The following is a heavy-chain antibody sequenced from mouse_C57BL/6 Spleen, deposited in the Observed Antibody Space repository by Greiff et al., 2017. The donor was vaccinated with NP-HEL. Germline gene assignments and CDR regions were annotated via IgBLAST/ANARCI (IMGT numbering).Heavy chain of an antibody. Sequence: EVKLVESGPGLAKPSQSLSLTCSVTGYSITSDYWNWIRKFPGNKLEYMGYISYSGSTYYYPSLKSRISITRDTSKNQYYLQMNSVTTDDTATYYCARLDDDYWYFDVWGTGTTVTVSS. D-gene: IGHD2-12*01. CDR1: GYSITSDY. V-gene: IGHV3-8*01. CDR3: ARLDDDYWYFDV. J-gene: IGHJ1*03. CDR2: ISYSGST.